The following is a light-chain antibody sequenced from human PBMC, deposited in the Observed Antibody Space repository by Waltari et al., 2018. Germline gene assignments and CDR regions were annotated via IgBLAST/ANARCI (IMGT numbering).Light chain of an antibody. CDR3: QHYKTSSRT. Sequence: DIQMTQSPSTLSASVGDRVTIPCRASQSIDSWLAWYQQRPGKVPKPLIYKASSLESGVPSRFSGSGSGTEFTLTISSLQPDDFATYYRQHYKTSSRTFGQGTKVEIK. V-gene: IGKV1-5*03. J-gene: IGKJ1*01. CDR2: KAS. CDR1: QSIDSW.